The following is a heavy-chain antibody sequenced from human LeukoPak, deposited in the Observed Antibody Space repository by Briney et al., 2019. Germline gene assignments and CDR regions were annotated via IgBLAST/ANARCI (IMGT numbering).Heavy chain of an antibody. CDR3: ARELGRLQPFDY. D-gene: IGHD5-24*01. CDR2: IYYSGST. Sequence: SETLSLTCTVSGGSISSYYWSWIRQPPGKGLEWIGYIYYSGSTNYNPSLKSRVTISVDTSKNQFSLKLSSVTAADTAVYYCARELGRLQPFDYWGQGTLVTVSS. CDR1: GGSISSYY. V-gene: IGHV4-59*01. J-gene: IGHJ4*02.